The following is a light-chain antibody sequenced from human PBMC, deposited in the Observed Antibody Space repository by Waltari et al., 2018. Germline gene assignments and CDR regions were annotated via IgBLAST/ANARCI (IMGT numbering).Light chain of an antibody. CDR2: VDT. Sequence: SYELTQPPSVSVSPGHTARITCSGDASPKQYVYWYQQKSGQAPVLVIYVDTERPPGIPERFSGSSSGTMATLTISGAQVEDEADYYCYSGDDSGNQEVFGGGTKLTVL. CDR1: ASPKQY. V-gene: IGLV3-10*01. CDR3: YSGDDSGNQEV. J-gene: IGLJ2*01.